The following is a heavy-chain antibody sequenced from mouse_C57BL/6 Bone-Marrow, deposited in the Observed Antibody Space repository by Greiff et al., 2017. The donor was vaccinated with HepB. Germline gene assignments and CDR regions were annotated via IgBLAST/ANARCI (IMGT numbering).Heavy chain of an antibody. CDR3: ARLGLLLERFYYFDY. J-gene: IGHJ2*01. D-gene: IGHD2-3*01. V-gene: IGHV1-39*01. Sequence: VQLQQSGPELVKPGASVKISCKASGYSFTDYNMNWVKQSNGKSLEWIGVINPNYGTTSYNQKCKGKATLTVDQSSRPAYMQLNSLTSEDSAVYYCARLGLLLERFYYFDYWGQGTTLTVSA. CDR1: GYSFTDYN. CDR2: INPNYGTT.